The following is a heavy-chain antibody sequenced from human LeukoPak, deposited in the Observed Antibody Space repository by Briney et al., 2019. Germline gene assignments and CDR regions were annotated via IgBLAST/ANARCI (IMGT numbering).Heavy chain of an antibody. Sequence: GGSLRLSCAASGFTFSSYAMSWVRQAPGKGLEWVSGISGSGGSTYYADSVKGRFTISRDNSKNTLYLQMNSLRAEDTAVYYCAKQELGMTYYYGMDVWGQGTTVTVSS. CDR2: ISGSGGST. D-gene: IGHD7-27*01. CDR1: GFTFSSYA. CDR3: AKQELGMTYYYGMDV. J-gene: IGHJ6*02. V-gene: IGHV3-23*01.